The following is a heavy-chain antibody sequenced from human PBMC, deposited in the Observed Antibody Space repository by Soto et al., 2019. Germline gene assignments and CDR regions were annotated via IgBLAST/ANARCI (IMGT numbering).Heavy chain of an antibody. CDR3: ARGRYSGSYTTTTRTKYDY. J-gene: IGHJ4*02. CDR2: INHSGST. V-gene: IGHV4-34*01. Sequence: QVQLQQWGAGLLKPSETLSLTCAVYGGSFSGYYWSWIRQPPGKGLEWIGEINHSGSTNYNPSLKSRVTISVDTSKNQFSLKLSSVTAADTAVYYCARGRYSGSYTTTTRTKYDYWGQGTLVTVSS. D-gene: IGHD1-26*01. CDR1: GGSFSGYY.